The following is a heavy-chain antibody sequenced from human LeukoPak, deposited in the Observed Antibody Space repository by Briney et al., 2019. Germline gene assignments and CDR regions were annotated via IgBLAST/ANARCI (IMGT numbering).Heavy chain of an antibody. CDR1: GYSFTSYW. CDR2: IYPGDSDT. V-gene: IGHV5-51*01. CDR3: ARLSSRANDYYFDY. J-gene: IGHJ4*02. D-gene: IGHD6-13*01. Sequence: LGESLKISCKGSGYSFTSYWIGWVRQMPGKGLEWMGIIYPGDSDTRYSPSFQGQVTFSADKSISTAYLQWSSLKASDTAMYYCARLSSRANDYYFDYWGQGTLVTVSS.